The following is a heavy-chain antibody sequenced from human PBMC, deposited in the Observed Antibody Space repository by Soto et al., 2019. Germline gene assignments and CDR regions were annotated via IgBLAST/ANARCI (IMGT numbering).Heavy chain of an antibody. Sequence: GASVKVSCKASGYTFTSYCMSWVRQAPGQGLEWMGWISAYNGNTNYAQKLQGRVTMTTDTSTSTAYMELRSLRSDDTAVYYCARGGRGLAAAVFDYWGQGTLVTVSS. CDR1: GYTFTSYC. D-gene: IGHD6-13*01. J-gene: IGHJ4*02. V-gene: IGHV1-18*04. CDR2: ISAYNGNT. CDR3: ARGGRGLAAAVFDY.